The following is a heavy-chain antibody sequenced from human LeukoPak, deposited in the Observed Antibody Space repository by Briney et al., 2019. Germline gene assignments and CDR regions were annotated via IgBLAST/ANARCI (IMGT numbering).Heavy chain of an antibody. Sequence: GGSLRLSCAASGFTFNNAWMSWVRQAPGKGLEWVSAISGSGDNTYYADSVKGRFTISRDNSKNTLFLQMNSLRAEDTAVYYCAKGLRTSYYDTSGYYPCDYWGQGTLVTVSS. D-gene: IGHD3-22*01. J-gene: IGHJ4*02. CDR2: ISGSGDNT. CDR1: GFTFNNAW. CDR3: AKGLRTSYYDTSGYYPCDY. V-gene: IGHV3-23*01.